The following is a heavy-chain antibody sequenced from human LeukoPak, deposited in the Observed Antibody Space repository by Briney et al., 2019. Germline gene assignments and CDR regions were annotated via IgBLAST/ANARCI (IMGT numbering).Heavy chain of an antibody. CDR1: GGTFSGYA. CDR3: ARGLRDSSGREYFQD. V-gene: IGHV1-69*05. Sequence: SVKVSCKASGGTFSGYAISWVRQAPGQGLEWMGGIIPIFGTPNYPQKFQGSVTMTRNTSISTAYMELSSLRSEDTAVYYCARGLRDSSGREYFQDWGQGTLVTVSS. CDR2: IIPIFGTP. J-gene: IGHJ1*01. D-gene: IGHD3-22*01.